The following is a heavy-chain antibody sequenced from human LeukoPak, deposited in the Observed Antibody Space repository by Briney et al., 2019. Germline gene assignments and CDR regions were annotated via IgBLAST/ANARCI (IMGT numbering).Heavy chain of an antibody. V-gene: IGHV1-18*01. J-gene: IGHJ4*02. CDR1: GYTFTSYG. D-gene: IGHD3-9*01. Sequence: ASVKVSCKASGYTFTSYGISWVRQAPGQGLEWMGWISAYNGNTNYAQKLQGRVTMTTDTSTSTAYMELRSLRSDDTAVYYCATYGASEVTGYPYFDYWGQGTLVTVSS. CDR2: ISAYNGNT. CDR3: ATYGASEVTGYPYFDY.